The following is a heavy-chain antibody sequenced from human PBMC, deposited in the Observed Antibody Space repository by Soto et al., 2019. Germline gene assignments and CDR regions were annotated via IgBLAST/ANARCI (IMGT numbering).Heavy chain of an antibody. CDR3: AHTIVVVPPAHDAFDV. CDR2: LYWAEDK. J-gene: IGHJ3*01. CDR1: GFSLSSVGVG. D-gene: IGHD2-2*01. V-gene: IGHV2-5*02. Sequence: QITLKESGPALGKPTQTLTLTCTFSGFSLSSVGVGVGCIRQPPGKALEGLGILYWAEDKHDSPSLKRRISIANDTSNDQVVLTLTNVDPVDTATYYCAHTIVVVPPAHDAFDVWGQGTMVTVSS.